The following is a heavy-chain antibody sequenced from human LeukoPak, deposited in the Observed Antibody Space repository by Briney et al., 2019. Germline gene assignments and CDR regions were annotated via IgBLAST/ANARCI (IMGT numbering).Heavy chain of an antibody. Sequence: GGSLRLSCAASGFTFSSYGMHWVRQAPGKGLEWVAVISYDGSNKYYADSVKGRFTISRDNSKNTLYLQMNSLRAEDTAVYYCARRSGRYSSGWSLDYFDYWGQGTPVTVSS. CDR3: ARRSGRYSSGWSLDYFDY. CDR2: ISYDGSNK. J-gene: IGHJ4*02. CDR1: GFTFSSYG. V-gene: IGHV3-30*03. D-gene: IGHD6-19*01.